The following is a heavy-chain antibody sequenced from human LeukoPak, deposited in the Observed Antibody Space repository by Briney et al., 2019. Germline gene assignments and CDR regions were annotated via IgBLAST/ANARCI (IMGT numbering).Heavy chain of an antibody. Sequence: TSETLSLTCTVSGVSISSYYWSWIRQPPGKGLEWIGYIYYSGSTNYNPSLKSRVTISVDTSKNQFSLKLSSVTAADPAVYYCARTTEGGYTYNYFYYYYMDVWGKGTTVTISS. J-gene: IGHJ6*03. CDR1: GVSISSYY. CDR2: IYYSGST. D-gene: IGHD5-18*01. V-gene: IGHV4-59*01. CDR3: ARTTEGGYTYNYFYYYYMDV.